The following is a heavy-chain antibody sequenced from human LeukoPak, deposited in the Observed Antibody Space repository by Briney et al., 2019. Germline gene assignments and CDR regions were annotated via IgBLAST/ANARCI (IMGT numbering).Heavy chain of an antibody. Sequence: SETLSLTCAVYGGSFSGYYWSWIRQPPGKGLEWIGEINHSGSTNYNPSLKSRVTISVDTSKNQFSLKLSSVTAADTAVHYCARGDRITMVRGVIINWFDPWGQGTLVTVSS. J-gene: IGHJ5*02. CDR3: ARGDRITMVRGVIINWFDP. CDR1: GGSFSGYY. V-gene: IGHV4-34*01. D-gene: IGHD3-10*01. CDR2: INHSGST.